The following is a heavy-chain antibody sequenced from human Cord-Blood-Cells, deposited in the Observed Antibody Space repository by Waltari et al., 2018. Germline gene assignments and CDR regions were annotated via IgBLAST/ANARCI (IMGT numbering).Heavy chain of an antibody. CDR3: AKEGLP. Sequence: QVQLVESGGGVVQPWRSLRLSCAASGFTFSSYGMHWVRQSPGKGMVWVAVISYDGSNKYYADYVKGRFTISRDNSKNTLYLQMNSLRAEDTAVYYCAKEGLPWGQGTLVTVSS. CDR2: ISYDGSNK. V-gene: IGHV3-30*18. D-gene: IGHD5-12*01. J-gene: IGHJ5*02. CDR1: GFTFSSYG.